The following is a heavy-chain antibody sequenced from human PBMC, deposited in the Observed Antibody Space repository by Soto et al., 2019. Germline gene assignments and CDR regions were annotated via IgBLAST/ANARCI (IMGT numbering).Heavy chain of an antibody. Sequence: PLRVSRAASGFTFGSFGMHWVRQAPGKGLEWVEVISYDGSNKYYADSVKGRFTISRDNSKNTLYMQMNSMRADDTAVYYFPKSSSDWAQG. CDR1: GFTFGSFG. CDR3: PKSSSD. D-gene: IGHD3-10*01. CDR2: ISYDGSNK. V-gene: IGHV3-30*18. J-gene: IGHJ4*02.